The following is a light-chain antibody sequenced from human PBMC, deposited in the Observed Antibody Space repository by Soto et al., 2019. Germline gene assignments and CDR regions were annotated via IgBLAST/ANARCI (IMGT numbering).Light chain of an antibody. Sequence: QSALTQPASVSGSPGQSITISCTGTSSDIGGYNYVSWYRQHPGKAPELMIYDVANRPSGVSDRFSGSKSGNTASLTISGLQTEDEADDYCSSYTSTSTLYVFGIGAKVTVL. CDR3: SSYTSTSTLYV. CDR2: DVA. CDR1: SSDIGGYNY. V-gene: IGLV2-14*03. J-gene: IGLJ1*01.